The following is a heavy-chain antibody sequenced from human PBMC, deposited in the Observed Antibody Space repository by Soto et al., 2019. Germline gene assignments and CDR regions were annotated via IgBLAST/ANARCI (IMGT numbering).Heavy chain of an antibody. D-gene: IGHD1-1*01. CDR1: GYTFTSYD. J-gene: IGHJ4*02. CDR3: ARNNDVNGWGFDY. Sequence: QVQLVQSGAEVKKPGASVKVSCKASGYTFTSYDINWVRQATGQGLEWMGWMNPNSGDTGCAQKFQGRVTMTRNTSISTAYMELSSLRSDDTAVYYCARNNDVNGWGFDYWGQGTLVTVSS. CDR2: MNPNSGDT. V-gene: IGHV1-8*01.